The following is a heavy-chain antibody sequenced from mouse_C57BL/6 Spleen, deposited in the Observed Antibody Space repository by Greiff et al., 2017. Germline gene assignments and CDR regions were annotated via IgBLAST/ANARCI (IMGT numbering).Heavy chain of an antibody. CDR1: GYTFTDYE. V-gene: IGHV1-15*01. J-gene: IGHJ1*03. Sequence: VQLVESGAELVRPGASVTLSCKASGYTFTDYEMHWVKQTPVHGLEWIGAIDPATGGTAYNQKFKGKAILTADKSSSTAYMELRSLTSEDSAVYYCTRWLRRGGWYFDVWGTGTTVTVSS. D-gene: IGHD2-2*01. CDR2: IDPATGGT. CDR3: TRWLRRGGWYFDV.